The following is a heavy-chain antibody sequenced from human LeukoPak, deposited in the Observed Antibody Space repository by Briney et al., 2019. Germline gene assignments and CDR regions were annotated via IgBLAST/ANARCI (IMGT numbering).Heavy chain of an antibody. J-gene: IGHJ4*02. CDR3: ARGRGSGTFDY. V-gene: IGHV1-69*04. D-gene: IGHD3-10*01. CDR2: IIPILGIA. Sequence: ASVKVSCKASGGTFSSYAISWVRQAPGQGLEWMGRIIPILGIANYAQKFQGGVTITADKSTSTAYMELSSLRSEDTAVYYCARGRGSGTFDYWGQGTLVTVSS. CDR1: GGTFSSYA.